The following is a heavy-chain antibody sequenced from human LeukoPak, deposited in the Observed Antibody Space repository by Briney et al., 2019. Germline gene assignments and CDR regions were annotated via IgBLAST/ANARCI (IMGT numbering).Heavy chain of an antibody. V-gene: IGHV3-48*01. Sequence: PGGSLRLSCAASGFTFSTYSMNWVRQAPGKGLEWVSYISSRSSTIYYADSVKGRFTISRDNAENSLSLQMNSLRAEDTAVYYCARDRKVEPLPEYWGQGTLVTVSS. CDR3: ARDRKVEPLPEY. D-gene: IGHD1-1*01. CDR2: ISSRSSTI. CDR1: GFTFSTYS. J-gene: IGHJ4*02.